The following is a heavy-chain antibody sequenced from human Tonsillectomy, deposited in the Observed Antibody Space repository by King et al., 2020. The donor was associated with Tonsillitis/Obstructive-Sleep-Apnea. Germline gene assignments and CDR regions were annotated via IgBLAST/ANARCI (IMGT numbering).Heavy chain of an antibody. CDR3: ARIVVQLEGWFDP. J-gene: IGHJ5*02. CDR1: GGSISSNY. V-gene: IGHV4-59*08. Sequence: QLQESGPGLVKPSETLSLTCTVSGGSISSNYWSWIRQPPGKGLEWIGYIYNNGSTNYNPSLKSRVTISVATTKNQFSLKLSSVNAADTSVYDCARIVVQLEGWFDPWGQGTLVTVSS. D-gene: IGHD1-1*01. CDR2: IYNNGST.